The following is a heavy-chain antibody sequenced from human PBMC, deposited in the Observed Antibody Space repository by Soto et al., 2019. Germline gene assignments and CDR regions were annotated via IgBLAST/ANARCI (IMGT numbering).Heavy chain of an antibody. CDR1: GGSISSGDHY. CDR2: ISYSGST. Sequence: QVQLQESGPGLVKPSQTLSLTCTVSGGSISSGDHYWSWIRQPPGKGREWIAYISYSGSTYYNPSLPSRVTVAVDTSKNQFSLKLRSVTAADTAVYYCARGYNWNYVWFDPWGQGTLVTVSS. D-gene: IGHD1-7*01. CDR3: ARGYNWNYVWFDP. J-gene: IGHJ5*02. V-gene: IGHV4-30-4*01.